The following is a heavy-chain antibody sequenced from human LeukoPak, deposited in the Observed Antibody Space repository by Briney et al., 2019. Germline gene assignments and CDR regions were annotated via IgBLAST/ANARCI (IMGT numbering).Heavy chain of an antibody. Sequence: GTSLRLSCAASGFTFSNYAMHWVRQGPGKGLEWVAIMSNDGSNEKYADSVRGRFTISRDNSKNTLYVQMNSLRSEDTAVYYCARAQDDSSGYYGDYWGQGTLVTVSS. V-gene: IGHV3-30*04. CDR2: MSNDGSNE. D-gene: IGHD3-22*01. J-gene: IGHJ4*02. CDR1: GFTFSNYA. CDR3: ARAQDDSSGYYGDY.